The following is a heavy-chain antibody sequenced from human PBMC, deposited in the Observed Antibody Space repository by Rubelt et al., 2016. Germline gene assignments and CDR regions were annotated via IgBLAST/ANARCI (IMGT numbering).Heavy chain of an antibody. Sequence: QVQLQQWGAGLVKPSETLSLTCTVSGGSISSSSYYWGCIRQPPGKGLEWIGSIYFSGSTYYNPSLKSRVTISVDTSKNQFSLKLSAVTAADTAVYYCAGGIAAAGIRDWGQGTLVTVSS. V-gene: IGHV4-39*01. D-gene: IGHD6-13*01. CDR2: IYFSGST. J-gene: IGHJ4*02. CDR3: AGGIAAAGIRD. CDR1: GGSISSSSYY.